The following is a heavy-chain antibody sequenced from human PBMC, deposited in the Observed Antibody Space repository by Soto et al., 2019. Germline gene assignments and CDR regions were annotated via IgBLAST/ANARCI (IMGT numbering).Heavy chain of an antibody. D-gene: IGHD1-1*01. CDR2: IIPIFGTA. V-gene: IGHV1-69*01. CDR3: ARDQDGNWNRNYYYYGMDV. CDR1: GGTFSSYA. Sequence: QVQLVQSGAEVKKPGSSVKVSCKASGGTFSSYAISWVRQAPGQGLEWMGGIIPIFGTANYAQKFQGRVTITADESTSTANMELSSLRSEDTAMYYCARDQDGNWNRNYYYYGMDVWGQGTTVTASS. J-gene: IGHJ6*02.